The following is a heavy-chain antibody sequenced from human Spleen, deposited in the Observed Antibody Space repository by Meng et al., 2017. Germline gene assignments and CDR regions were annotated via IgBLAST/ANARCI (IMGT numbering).Heavy chain of an antibody. D-gene: IGHD1-26*01. J-gene: IGHJ4*02. CDR1: GESISSYSFY. CDR3: AITGGS. V-gene: IGHV4-39*07. Sequence: QLQLQESGPRLVKPSETLSLTCSVSGESISSYSFYWDWIRQPPGKGLEWIGTIHHSGNTYYNPSLKSRVTMSVDTSKNQFSLKMDSVTAADTAVYYCAITGGSWGQGTLVTVSS. CDR2: IHHSGNT.